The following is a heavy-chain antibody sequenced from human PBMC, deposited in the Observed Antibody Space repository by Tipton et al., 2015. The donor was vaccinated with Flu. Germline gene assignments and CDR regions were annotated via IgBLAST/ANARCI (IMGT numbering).Heavy chain of an antibody. Sequence: TLSLTCTVSGDSMRSDYFWGWTRQAPGKGLEWIGNIHYSGSPHFNPSLTSRVTISVDTSKNKFSLRLTSVTAADTAIYYCARRDYSNYVSEPKNWFDRWGRGTLVTVSS. V-gene: IGHV4-38-2*02. D-gene: IGHD4-11*01. CDR1: GDSMRSDYF. CDR3: ARRDYSNYVSEPKNWFDR. CDR2: IHYSGSP. J-gene: IGHJ5*02.